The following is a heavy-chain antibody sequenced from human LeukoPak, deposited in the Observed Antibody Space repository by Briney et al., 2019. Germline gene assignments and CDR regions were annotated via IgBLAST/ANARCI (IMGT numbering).Heavy chain of an antibody. Sequence: GGSLRLSCAASGFTFSNYALNWVRQAPGKGLEWVANIKQDGSEKYYVASVKGRFTISRDNAKNSLYLQMNSLRVEDTAVYYCARPTLVRGVMSWGQGTLVTVSS. V-gene: IGHV3-7*01. CDR2: IKQDGSEK. CDR1: GFTFSNYA. J-gene: IGHJ5*02. CDR3: ARPTLVRGVMS. D-gene: IGHD3-10*01.